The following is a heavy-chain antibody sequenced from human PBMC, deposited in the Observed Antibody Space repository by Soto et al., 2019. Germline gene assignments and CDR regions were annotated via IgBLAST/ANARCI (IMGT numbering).Heavy chain of an antibody. Sequence: QVHLVQSGAEVKKPGASVKVSCKGSGYIFTIYGITWVRQAPGQGLEWMGWISAHNGNTNYAQKLQGRVTVTRDTSTSTAYMELRNLRSDDTAVYYCARGRYGDYGGQGALVTVSS. CDR2: ISAHNGNT. D-gene: IGHD1-1*01. J-gene: IGHJ4*02. CDR3: ARGRYGDY. CDR1: GYIFTIYG. V-gene: IGHV1-18*01.